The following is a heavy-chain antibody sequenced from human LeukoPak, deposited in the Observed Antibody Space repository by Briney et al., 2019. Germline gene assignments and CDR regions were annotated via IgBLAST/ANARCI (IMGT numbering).Heavy chain of an antibody. V-gene: IGHV3-48*01. CDR2: ISSSSSTI. CDR3: ARASRYDFWSGYPYYFDY. D-gene: IGHD3-3*01. Sequence: PGGSLRLSCAASGFTFSSYSMNWVRQAPGKGLEWVSYISSSSSTIYYADPVKGRFTISRDNAKNSLYLQMNSLRAEDTAVYYCARASRYDFWSGYPYYFDYWGQGTLVTVSS. J-gene: IGHJ4*02. CDR1: GFTFSSYS.